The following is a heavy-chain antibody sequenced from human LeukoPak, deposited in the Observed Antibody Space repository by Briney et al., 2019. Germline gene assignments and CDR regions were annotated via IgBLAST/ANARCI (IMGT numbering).Heavy chain of an antibody. J-gene: IGHJ5*02. V-gene: IGHV4-39*07. CDR1: GGLISISTYY. D-gene: IGHD6-13*01. CDR3: AREYSSSWYGKFDP. Sequence: PSETLSLTCTVSGGLISISTYYWGWIRQPPGKGLEWIGSIYYSGTTHYNPSLKSRVTIAVDTSKNQFSLKLSSVTAADTAVYCCAREYSSSWYGKFDPWGQGTVVTVSS. CDR2: IYYSGTT.